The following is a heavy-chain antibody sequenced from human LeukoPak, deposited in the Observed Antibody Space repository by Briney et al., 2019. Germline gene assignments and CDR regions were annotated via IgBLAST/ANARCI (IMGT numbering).Heavy chain of an antibody. D-gene: IGHD3-3*01. Sequence: GGSLRLSCAASGFTFSSYWMSWVRQAPGKGLEWVANIKRDGSEKYYVDTVKGRFTNYRDNAKNSQYLQMNSLRAEDTAVYYCARDDSYYDFWSGLFDPWGQGTLVTVSS. J-gene: IGHJ5*02. V-gene: IGHV3-7*01. CDR1: GFTFSSYW. CDR2: IKRDGSEK. CDR3: ARDDSYYDFWSGLFDP.